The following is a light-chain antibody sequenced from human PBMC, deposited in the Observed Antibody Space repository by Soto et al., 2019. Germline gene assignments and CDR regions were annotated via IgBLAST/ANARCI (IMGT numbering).Light chain of an antibody. Sequence: VVLTQSPATLSLSPGERATLSCRASQSVANYIAWYQKRPGQSPRLLIYDSSNRATSIPTRFTGSGSGTDFTLTISSLEPEDFAVYYCQQRGSWPPLTFGGGTKVEIK. J-gene: IGKJ4*01. CDR3: QQRGSWPPLT. CDR1: QSVANY. CDR2: DSS. V-gene: IGKV3-11*01.